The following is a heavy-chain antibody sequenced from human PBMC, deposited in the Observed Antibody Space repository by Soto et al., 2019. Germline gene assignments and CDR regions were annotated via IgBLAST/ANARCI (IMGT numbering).Heavy chain of an antibody. V-gene: IGHV2-5*02. J-gene: IGHJ5*01. CDR2: IYWDDDR. Sequence: QITLKESGPTLVEPTQTLTLTCSFSGFSLTKSGVGVGWFRQAPGKALECLGIIYWDDDRRYNPSLKTRLTITKDTPKNQFVLTMTYMEPVHTATYYCAHRLPYSLSWDVGWFDSWGQGTPVTVS. CDR3: AHRLPYSLSWDVGWFDS. D-gene: IGHD2-15*01. CDR1: GFSLTKSGVG.